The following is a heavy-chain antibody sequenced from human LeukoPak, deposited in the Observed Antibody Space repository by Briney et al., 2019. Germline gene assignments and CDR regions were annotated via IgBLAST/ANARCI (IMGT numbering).Heavy chain of an antibody. V-gene: IGHV4-34*01. CDR3: ARIPNARLRFLEWLTIPSQHYGMDV. J-gene: IGHJ6*02. D-gene: IGHD3-3*01. Sequence: SETLSLTCAVYGGSFSGYYWSWIRQPPGEGLEWIGEINHSGSTNYNPSLKSRVTISVDTSKNQFSLKLSSVTAADTAVYYCARIPNARLRFLEWLTIPSQHYGMDVWGQGTTVTVSS. CDR1: GGSFSGYY. CDR2: INHSGST.